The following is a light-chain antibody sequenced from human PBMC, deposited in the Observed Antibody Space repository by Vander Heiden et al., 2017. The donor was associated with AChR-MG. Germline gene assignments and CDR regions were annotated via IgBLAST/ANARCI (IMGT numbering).Light chain of an antibody. Sequence: SYKLTQPTSVSVSPGQTATITCSGDNLGDKYVSWYQQKPGQPPLLVIYQKDKRPSGIPERFSGSNSGNTATLTISGTQSVDEADFFCQAWDSRSNWVFGGGTKLTVL. CDR1: NLGDKY. V-gene: IGLV3-1*01. CDR3: QAWDSRSNWV. J-gene: IGLJ3*02. CDR2: QKD.